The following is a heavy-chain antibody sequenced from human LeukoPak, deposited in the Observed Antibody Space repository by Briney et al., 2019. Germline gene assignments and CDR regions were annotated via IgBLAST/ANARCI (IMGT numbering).Heavy chain of an antibody. D-gene: IGHD1-1*01. J-gene: IGHJ4*02. V-gene: IGHV3-48*03. Sequence: PGGSLRLSCAASGFTFHNYEMNWVRQAPGKGLEWVAYISSSGDTTYYADSVKGRSTISRDNAKSSLFLEMKSLRVEDTALYFCASPRYNWNADYFDYWGQGTLVTVSS. CDR3: ASPRYNWNADYFDY. CDR1: GFTFHNYE. CDR2: ISSSGDTT.